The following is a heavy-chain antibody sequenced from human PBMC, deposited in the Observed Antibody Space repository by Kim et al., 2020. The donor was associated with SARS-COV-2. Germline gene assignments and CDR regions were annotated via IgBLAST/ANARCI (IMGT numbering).Heavy chain of an antibody. CDR3: ANDISLDN. CDR2: ISSGSRHI. Sequence: EGSLRLSCAASGFPFGNHVMNWVRQAPGKGLEWVSYISSGSRHIYYADSVKGRFTISRDNANNLLFLQMHSLRTDDTAMYYCANDISLDNWGQGTRVTVS. D-gene: IGHD3-22*01. CDR1: GFPFGNHV. V-gene: IGHV3-21*06. J-gene: IGHJ4*02.